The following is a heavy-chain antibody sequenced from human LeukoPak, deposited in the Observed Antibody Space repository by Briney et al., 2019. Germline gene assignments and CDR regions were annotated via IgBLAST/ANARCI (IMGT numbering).Heavy chain of an antibody. CDR1: GGSFSGYY. V-gene: IGHV4-34*01. J-gene: IGHJ5*02. CDR2: INHSGST. D-gene: IGHD3-16*02. Sequence: PSETLSLTCAVCGGSFSGYYWSWIRQPPGKGLEWIGEINHSGSTNYNPSLKSRVTISVDTSKNQFSLKLSSVAAADTAVYYCARGFSGDYVWGSYRLNWFDPWGQGTLVTVSS. CDR3: ARGFSGDYVWGSYRLNWFDP.